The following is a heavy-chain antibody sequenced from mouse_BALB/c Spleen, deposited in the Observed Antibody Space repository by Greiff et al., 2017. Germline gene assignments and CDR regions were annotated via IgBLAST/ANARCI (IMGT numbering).Heavy chain of an antibody. CDR1: GFTFSDYG. CDR2: ISNLAYSI. V-gene: IGHV5-15*02. Sequence: EVQVVESGGGLVQPGGSRKLSCAASGFTFSDYGMAWVRQAPGKGPEWVAFISNLAYSIYYADTVTGRFTISRENAKNTLYLEMSSLRSEDTAMYYCARGDYGSFAYWGQGTLVTVSA. CDR3: ARGDYGSFAY. D-gene: IGHD1-2*01. J-gene: IGHJ3*01.